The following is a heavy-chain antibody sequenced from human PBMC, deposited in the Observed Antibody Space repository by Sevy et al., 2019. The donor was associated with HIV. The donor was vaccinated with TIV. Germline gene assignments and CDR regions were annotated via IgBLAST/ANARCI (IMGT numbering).Heavy chain of an antibody. V-gene: IGHV3-11*01. Sequence: GGSLRLSCSGSGFIFSDYYMSWIRQAPGRGLEWVSYISGSGITYYAGSVEGRLTISGDNARNSLYLQMNSLRADDTAVYYCARDPLLGIAREVARGGYWGQGTLVTVSS. D-gene: IGHD2-2*03. CDR3: ARDPLLGIAREVARGGY. CDR2: ISGSGIT. CDR1: GFIFSDYY. J-gene: IGHJ4*02.